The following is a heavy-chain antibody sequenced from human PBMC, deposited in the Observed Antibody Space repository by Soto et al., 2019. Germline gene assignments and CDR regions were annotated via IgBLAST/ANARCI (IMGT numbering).Heavy chain of an antibody. J-gene: IGHJ4*02. V-gene: IGHV1-18*01. CDR1: GYTFTSYA. CDR2: ISAYNGNT. D-gene: IGHD5-12*01. Sequence: ASVKVSCNASGYTFTSYAMHWVRQAPGQRLEWMGWISAYNGNTNYAQKLQGRVTMTTDTSTSTAYMELRGLRSDDTAVYYCARDRSLKGGYGGDYWGQGTLVT. CDR3: ARDRSLKGGYGGDY.